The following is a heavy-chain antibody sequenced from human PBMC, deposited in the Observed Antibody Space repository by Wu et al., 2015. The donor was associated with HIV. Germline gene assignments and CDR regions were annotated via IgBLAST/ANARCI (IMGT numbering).Heavy chain of an antibody. D-gene: IGHD3-9*01. CDR3: ASDHYDILTGAYYYYGMDV. CDR2: IIPIFGTA. V-gene: IGHV1-69*05. CDR1: GGTFSSYA. J-gene: IGHJ6*02. Sequence: QVQLVQSGAEVKKPGSSVKVSCKASGGTFSSYAISWVRQAPGQGLEWMGGIIPIFGTANYAQKFQGRVTITTDESTSTAYMELSSLRSEDTAVYYCASDHYDILTGAYYYYGMDVWGQGTNGHRLL.